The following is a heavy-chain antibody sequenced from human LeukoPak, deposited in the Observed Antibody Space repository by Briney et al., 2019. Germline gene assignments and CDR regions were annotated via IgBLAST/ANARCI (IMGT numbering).Heavy chain of an antibody. CDR1: GFNFANHA. CDR2: ISGGGST. D-gene: IGHD4-23*01. CDR3: AKDQLLVTTVVTIDY. Sequence: GGSLRLSCAASGFNFANHAMSWVRQTPGKGLEWVSAISGGGSTYYADSVKGRFTISRDNSKNTLYLQMNSLRAEDTAVYYCAKDQLLVTTVVTIDYWGQGTLVTVSS. V-gene: IGHV3-23*01. J-gene: IGHJ4*02.